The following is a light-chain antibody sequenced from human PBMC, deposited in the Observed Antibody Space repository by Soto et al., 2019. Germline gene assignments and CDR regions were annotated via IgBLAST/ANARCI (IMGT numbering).Light chain of an antibody. CDR3: QSYDTNLSGNYV. CDR2: ANN. J-gene: IGLJ1*01. CDR1: SSNIGAGYD. V-gene: IGLV1-40*01. Sequence: QSVLTQPPSVSGAPGQRVTISCTGSSSNIGAGYDVHWYQQLPGTAPKLLIYANNNRPSGVPDRFSGSKSGTSGSLAITGLQAEDEADYYCQSYDTNLSGNYVFVTGTKVTVL.